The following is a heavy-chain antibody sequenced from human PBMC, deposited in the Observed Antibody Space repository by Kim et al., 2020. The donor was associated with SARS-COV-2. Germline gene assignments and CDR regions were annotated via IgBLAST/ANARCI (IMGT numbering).Heavy chain of an antibody. Sequence: AQKLQGRVTMTTDTSTSTAYMELRSLRSDDTAVYYCARTSMVRGVPGIGYWGQGTLVTVSS. CDR3: ARTSMVRGVPGIGY. V-gene: IGHV1-18*01. J-gene: IGHJ4*02. D-gene: IGHD3-10*01.